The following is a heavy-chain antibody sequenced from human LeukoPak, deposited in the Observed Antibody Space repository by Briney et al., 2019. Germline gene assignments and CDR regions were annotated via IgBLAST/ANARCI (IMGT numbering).Heavy chain of an antibody. D-gene: IGHD5-24*01. V-gene: IGHV1-69*13. Sequence: ASVKVSCTASGGTFSSYAISWVRQAPGQGLEWMGGVNPIFGTANYAQKFQGRVTITADESTSTAYMELSSLRSEDTAVYYCARPQEEMATSFAFDIWGQGTMVTVSS. CDR3: ARPQEEMATSFAFDI. J-gene: IGHJ3*02. CDR1: GGTFSSYA. CDR2: VNPIFGTA.